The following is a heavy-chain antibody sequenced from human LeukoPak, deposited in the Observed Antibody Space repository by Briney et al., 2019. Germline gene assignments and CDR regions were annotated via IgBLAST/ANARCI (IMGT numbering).Heavy chain of an antibody. CDR1: GFTFSSYS. J-gene: IGHJ4*02. CDR2: ISSSSSYI. V-gene: IGHV3-21*01. Sequence: GGSLRLSCAASGFTFSSYSMNWVRQAPGKGLEWVSSISSSSSYIYYADSVKGRFTTSRDNAKNSLYLQMNSLRAEDTAVYYCASEGSTTYYDFWSGYLGFDYWGQGTLVTVSS. D-gene: IGHD3-3*01. CDR3: ASEGSTTYYDFWSGYLGFDY.